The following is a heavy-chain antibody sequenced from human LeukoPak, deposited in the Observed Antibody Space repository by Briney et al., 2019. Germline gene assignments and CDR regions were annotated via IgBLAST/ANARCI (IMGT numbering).Heavy chain of an antibody. D-gene: IGHD3-16*01. CDR1: GFTFSSYS. CDR3: ARDGGRAVEYYFDY. CDR2: ISSSSSCI. V-gene: IGHV3-21*01. J-gene: IGHJ4*02. Sequence: PRGSRRLSCAASGFTFSSYSMNWVRQAPGKGLEWVSSISSSSSCIYYADSVKGRFTISRDNAKNSLYLQMNSLRAEDTAVYYCARDGGRAVEYYFDYWGRETLVTVSS.